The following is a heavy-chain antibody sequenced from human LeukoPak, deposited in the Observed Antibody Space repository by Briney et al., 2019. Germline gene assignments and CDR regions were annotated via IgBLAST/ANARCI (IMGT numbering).Heavy chain of an antibody. CDR2: IYHSGST. J-gene: IGHJ5*02. V-gene: IGHV4-38-2*02. CDR3: ARQFRNILLWFGEFPDWFDP. D-gene: IGHD3-10*01. CDR1: GGSISSGYY. Sequence: SETLSLTCTVSGGSISSGYYWGWIRQPPGKGLEWIGSIYHSGSTYYNPSLKSRVTISVDTSKNQFSLKLSSVTAADTAVYYCARQFRNILLWFGEFPDWFDPWGQGTLVTVSS.